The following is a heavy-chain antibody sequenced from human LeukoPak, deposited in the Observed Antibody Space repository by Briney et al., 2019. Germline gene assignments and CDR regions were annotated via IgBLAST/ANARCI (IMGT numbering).Heavy chain of an antibody. D-gene: IGHD2-21*01. J-gene: IGHJ5*02. CDR1: GGFIGTYY. V-gene: IGHV4-4*07. Sequence: KPSETLSLTCTVSGGFIGTYYWSWIRQPAGKGLEWIGRIYTSGSTNYNPSLKSRVTMSFDTSKNHLSLKVTSVTAADTAVYYCARVIAGVHNSFDPWGQGTLVTVSS. CDR3: ARVIAGVHNSFDP. CDR2: IYTSGST.